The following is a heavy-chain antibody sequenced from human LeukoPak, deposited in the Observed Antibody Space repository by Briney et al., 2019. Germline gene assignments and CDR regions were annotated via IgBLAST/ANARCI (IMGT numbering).Heavy chain of an antibody. CDR3: AKDYCRDGNCPFPFLDS. CDR2: ITGTGGR. Sequence: GGSLRLSCAVSGFTLTNHGVSWVRQAPGQGLEWVSIITGTGGRYYGDSVKGRFILSRDNSKNTVYMQMSSLRAEDTATYYCAKDYCRDGNCPFPFLDSWGQGTLVTVSS. D-gene: IGHD2-15*01. V-gene: IGHV3-23*01. J-gene: IGHJ4*02. CDR1: GFTLTNHG.